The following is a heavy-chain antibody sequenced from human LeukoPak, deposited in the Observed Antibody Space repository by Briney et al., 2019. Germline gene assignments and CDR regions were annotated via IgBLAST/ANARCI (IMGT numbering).Heavy chain of an antibody. CDR2: IYTSGST. J-gene: IGHJ5*02. CDR3: ARDIFAGFGNNWFDP. V-gene: IGHV4-4*07. CDR1: GGSISSYY. Sequence: SETLSLTCTVSGGSISSYYWSWIRQPAGKGLEWIGRIYTSGSTNYIPSLKSRVTMSVDTSKNQFSLKLSSVTAADTAVYYCARDIFAGFGNNWFDPWGQGTLVTVSS. D-gene: IGHD3-9*01.